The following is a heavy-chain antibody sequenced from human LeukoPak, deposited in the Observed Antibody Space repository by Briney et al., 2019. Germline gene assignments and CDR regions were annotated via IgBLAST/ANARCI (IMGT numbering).Heavy chain of an antibody. CDR2: ISGGSGTI. Sequence: GGSLRLSCAASGFTFRTYSMNWVRQAPGKGLEWISYISGGSGTIYYADSVKGRFTISRDNAKNSLYLRMNSLRVEDTAVYYCARVTVGATADYLDFWGQGTLVTVSS. CDR3: ARVTVGATADYLDF. D-gene: IGHD1-26*01. J-gene: IGHJ4*02. CDR1: GFTFRTYS. V-gene: IGHV3-48*01.